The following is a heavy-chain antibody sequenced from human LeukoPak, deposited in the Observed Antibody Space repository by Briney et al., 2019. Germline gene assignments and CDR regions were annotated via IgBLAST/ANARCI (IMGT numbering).Heavy chain of an antibody. Sequence: ASVKVSCKVSGYTLTELSMHWVRQAPGKGLEWMGGFDPEDGETIYAQKFQGRVTMTEDTSTDTTYMELSSLRSEDTAVYYCATRDTLTGYYYGRSTDAFDIWGQGTMVTVSS. J-gene: IGHJ3*02. CDR1: GYTLTELS. V-gene: IGHV1-24*01. CDR3: ATRDTLTGYYYGRSTDAFDI. CDR2: FDPEDGET. D-gene: IGHD3-9*01.